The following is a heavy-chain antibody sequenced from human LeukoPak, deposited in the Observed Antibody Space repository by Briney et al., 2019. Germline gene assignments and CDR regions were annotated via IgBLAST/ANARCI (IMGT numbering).Heavy chain of an antibody. J-gene: IGHJ4*02. CDR1: GDSISSYY. CDR2: IYYTGST. Sequence: PSETLSLTCTVSGDSISSYYWNWIRQPPGKGLHWIGYIYYTGSTNYNPSLKSRVTISVDTSKNQFFLKLISVTAAETAVYYCARYSGSSYVCDYWGQGTLVTVSS. V-gene: IGHV4-59*01. CDR3: ARYSGSSYVCDY. D-gene: IGHD1-26*01.